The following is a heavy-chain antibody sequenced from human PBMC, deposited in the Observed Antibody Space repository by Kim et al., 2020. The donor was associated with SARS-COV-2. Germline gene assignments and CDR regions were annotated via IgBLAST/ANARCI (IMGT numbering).Heavy chain of an antibody. Sequence: GNTGYAQKFQGRVTMTRNTSISTAYMELSSLRSEDTAVYYCARDLNGLDYWGQGTLVTVSS. CDR3: ARDLNGLDY. CDR2: GNT. V-gene: IGHV1-8*01. J-gene: IGHJ4*02. D-gene: IGHD1-1*01.